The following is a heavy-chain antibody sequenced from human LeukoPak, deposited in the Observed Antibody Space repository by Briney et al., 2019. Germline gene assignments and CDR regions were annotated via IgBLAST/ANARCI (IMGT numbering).Heavy chain of an antibody. CDR1: GGSINSGAYF. Sequence: SETLSLTCIVSGGSINSGAYFWSWIRQHPGKGLEWIGYIYYRGITYYHPSPKSRVTISVDTSKNQFSLKLSSVTAADTAVYYCARGRPWYYYDSSGYWFDYWGQGTLVTVSS. J-gene: IGHJ4*02. V-gene: IGHV4-31*03. CDR2: IYYRGIT. D-gene: IGHD3-22*01. CDR3: ARGRPWYYYDSSGYWFDY.